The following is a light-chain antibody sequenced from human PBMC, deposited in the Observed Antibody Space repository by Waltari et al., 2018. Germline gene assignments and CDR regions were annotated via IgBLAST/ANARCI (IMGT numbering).Light chain of an antibody. Sequence: QLVLTQSPSASASLGASVKLTCTLSSGHNNNAIAWHQQQPEKGPRYLMRVNNDGIYSRGDGIPDRFSGSSSGAERYLTIASLQSEDEADYYCQTWDSGVVVFGGGTKLTVL. CDR2: VNNDGIY. J-gene: IGLJ3*02. CDR1: SGHNNNA. CDR3: QTWDSGVVV. V-gene: IGLV4-69*01.